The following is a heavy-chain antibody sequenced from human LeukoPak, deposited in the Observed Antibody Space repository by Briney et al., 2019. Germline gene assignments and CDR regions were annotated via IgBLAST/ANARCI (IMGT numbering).Heavy chain of an antibody. CDR2: ISAYNGNT. V-gene: IGHV1-18*04. D-gene: IGHD3-9*01. CDR1: GYTFTSYG. CDR3: ARGALIYDILTGSGSSDAFDI. Sequence: ASVKVSCKASGYTFTSYGISWVRQAPGQGLEWMGWISAYNGNTNYAQKLQGRVTMTTDTSTSTAYMELRSLRSDDTAVYCCARGALIYDILTGSGSSDAFDIWGQGTMVTVSS. J-gene: IGHJ3*02.